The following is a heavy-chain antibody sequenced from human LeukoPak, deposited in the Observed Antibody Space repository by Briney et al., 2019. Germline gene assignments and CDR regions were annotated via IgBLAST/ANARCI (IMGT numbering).Heavy chain of an antibody. CDR2: LPGSRGST. CDR1: GLTFSCYA. J-gene: IGHJ4*02. Sequence: GGTLRLSSAPPGLTFSCYALSCGRQTPGTRAEQVSALPGSRGSTYYAESVKGRFTISRDNAKNTLYLQMNSLRAEDTAVYYCAKVSLGYCSGGSCYYFDYWGQGTLVTVSS. CDR3: AKVSLGYCSGGSCYYFDY. V-gene: IGHV3-23*01. D-gene: IGHD2-15*01.